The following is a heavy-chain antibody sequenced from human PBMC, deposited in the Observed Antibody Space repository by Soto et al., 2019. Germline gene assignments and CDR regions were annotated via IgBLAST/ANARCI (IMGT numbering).Heavy chain of an antibody. CDR3: AAETKSYFYGMDV. CDR1: GLTFSSSA. V-gene: IGHV3-30*03. J-gene: IGHJ6*02. CDR2: ISYDGSNK. Sequence: QVQLVESGGGVVQPGRSLRLSCAASGLTFSSSAMHWVRQAPDKGLEWVALISYDGSNKYYVDSVKGRFTISRDNSKNMLDLQMNSLREEDTAVYYCAAETKSYFYGMDVWGQGTTVTVSS.